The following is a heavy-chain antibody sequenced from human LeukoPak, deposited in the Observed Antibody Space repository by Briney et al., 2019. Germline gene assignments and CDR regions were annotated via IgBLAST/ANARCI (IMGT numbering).Heavy chain of an antibody. V-gene: IGHV3-21*01. J-gene: IGHJ4*02. D-gene: IGHD1-20*01. CDR1: GFNLRAYN. CDR2: ISTSGSYI. Sequence: GGSLRLSCVASGFNLRAYNMNWVRQAPGKGLQWVSSISTSGSYIYYADSVKGRFTISRDNAENSLYLQMHSLRVEDTALYYCARDDNWNDKPFDFWGQGTLVTVSS. CDR3: ARDDNWNDKPFDF.